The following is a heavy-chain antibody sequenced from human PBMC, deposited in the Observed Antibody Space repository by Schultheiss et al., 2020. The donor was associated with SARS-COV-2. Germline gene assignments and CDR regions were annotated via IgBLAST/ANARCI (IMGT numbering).Heavy chain of an antibody. J-gene: IGHJ4*02. CDR1: GFTFSNAW. CDR2: IKSKTDGGTT. Sequence: GGSLRLSCAASGFTFSNAWMSWVRQAPGKGLEWVGRIKSKTDGGTTDYAAPVKGRFTISRDNSKNTLYLQMNSLRAEDTAVYYCAREFAPYSSSLAYYWGQGTLVTVSS. V-gene: IGHV3-15*01. D-gene: IGHD6-6*01. CDR3: AREFAPYSSSLAYY.